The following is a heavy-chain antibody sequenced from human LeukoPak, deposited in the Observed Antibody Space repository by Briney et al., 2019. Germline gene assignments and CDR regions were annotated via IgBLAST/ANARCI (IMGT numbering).Heavy chain of an antibody. Sequence: PGGSLRLSCAASGFTFSSYWMSWVRQAPGKGLEWVANIKQDGSEKYYVDSVKGRFTISRDNAKNSLYLQMNSLRAEDTAVYYCASPGYYDSSYEDVWGKGTTVTVSS. V-gene: IGHV3-7*01. CDR1: GFTFSSYW. J-gene: IGHJ6*04. CDR2: IKQDGSEK. CDR3: ASPGYYDSSYEDV. D-gene: IGHD3-22*01.